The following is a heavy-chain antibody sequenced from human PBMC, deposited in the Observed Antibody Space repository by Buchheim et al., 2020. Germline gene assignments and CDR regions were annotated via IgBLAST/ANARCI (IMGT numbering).Heavy chain of an antibody. CDR3: AKIAARGILFDY. Sequence: QVQLVESGGGVVQPGRSLRLSCAASGFTFSSYGMHWVRQAPGKGLEWVAVISYDGSNKYYEDSVKGRFTISRDNSKHTLYLQMNSLRAEDTAVYYCAKIAARGILFDYWGQGTL. D-gene: IGHD6-6*01. J-gene: IGHJ4*02. V-gene: IGHV3-30*18. CDR2: ISYDGSNK. CDR1: GFTFSSYG.